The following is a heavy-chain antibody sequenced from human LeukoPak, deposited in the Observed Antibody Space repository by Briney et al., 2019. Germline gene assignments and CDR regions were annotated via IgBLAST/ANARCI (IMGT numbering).Heavy chain of an antibody. V-gene: IGHV3-7*01. CDR3: VRDRGFLVHDY. CDR1: GFTFSSYA. J-gene: IGHJ4*02. Sequence: GGSLRLSCAASGFTFSSYAMTWVRQAPGKGLEWVGFINGDGSTKKSVESVKGRFTISRDNAKNSLHLQMNSLGVEDTAVYYCVRDRGFLVHDYWGQGTPVTVSS. CDR2: INGDGSTK. D-gene: IGHD2-8*02.